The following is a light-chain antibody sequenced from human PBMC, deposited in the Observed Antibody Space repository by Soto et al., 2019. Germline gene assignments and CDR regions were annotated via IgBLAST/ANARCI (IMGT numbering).Light chain of an antibody. Sequence: QSVLTQPPSVSGAPGQRVTISCTGSSSNIGAGYDVHWYQQRPGAAPKLLIFGNINRPSGVPDRFSGSKSGTSASLTITGLQAEDEGDYYCQSYDSTLSDRDVFGTGTKLTVL. CDR2: GNI. V-gene: IGLV1-40*01. CDR3: QSYDSTLSDRDV. J-gene: IGLJ1*01. CDR1: SSNIGAGYD.